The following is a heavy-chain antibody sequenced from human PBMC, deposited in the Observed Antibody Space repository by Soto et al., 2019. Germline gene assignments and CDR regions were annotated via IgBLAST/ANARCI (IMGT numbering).Heavy chain of an antibody. D-gene: IGHD3-3*01. CDR2: VYRTRST. CDR3: AGGDDSWSGYFDY. CDR1: GYSISSGYY. V-gene: IGHV4-38-2*01. J-gene: IGHJ4*02. Sequence: SETLSLTCAVSGYSISSGYYWGWIRQPPGQGLEWIGFVYRTRSTYYSPSLKSRLTISIDTSNNRFSLKLRSVTAADPAVYYCAGGDDSWSGYFDYWGQGNMVTVSS.